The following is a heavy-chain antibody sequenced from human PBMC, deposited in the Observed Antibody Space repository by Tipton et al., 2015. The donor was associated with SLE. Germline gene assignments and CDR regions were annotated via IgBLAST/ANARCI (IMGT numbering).Heavy chain of an antibody. CDR2: TYSDGST. CDR1: GFTFSNYA. CDR3: ARERWNTGSFDS. V-gene: IGHV3-23*03. D-gene: IGHD1-26*01. J-gene: IGHJ4*02. Sequence: GSLRLSCAASGFTFSNYAMTWVRQAPGKGLEWVSLTYSDGSTYYSDSVKGRFTISRDNSKNTLYLQMSSLRAEDTAVYYCARERWNTGSFDSWGQGTLVTVSS.